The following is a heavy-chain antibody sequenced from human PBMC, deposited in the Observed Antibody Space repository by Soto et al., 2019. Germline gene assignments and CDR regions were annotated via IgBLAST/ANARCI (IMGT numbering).Heavy chain of an antibody. D-gene: IGHD1-26*01. CDR3: AKEGGLSGSYYISSSYYFDY. CDR1: GFTFSSYG. J-gene: IGHJ4*02. CDR2: ISYDGSNT. V-gene: IGHV3-30*18. Sequence: GGSLRLSCVASGFTFSSYGMHWVRQAPGKGLGWVAIISYDGSNTYYADSVKGRFTISRDNSKNTLYLQMNSLRAEDTSVYYCAKEGGLSGSYYISSSYYFDYWGQGT.